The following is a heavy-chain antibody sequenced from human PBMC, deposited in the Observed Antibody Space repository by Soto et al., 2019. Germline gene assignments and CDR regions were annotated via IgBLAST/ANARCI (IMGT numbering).Heavy chain of an antibody. Sequence: EVQLVESGGGLVQPGGSLKLSCAASGFSFSGSAMHWVRQASGQGLEWVGRIRSKANSYATAYAASVKGRFTISRDDSKNTAYLQMNSLKTEDTAVYYCTGSYDYYFDYWGQGTLVTVSS. J-gene: IGHJ4*02. V-gene: IGHV3-73*01. D-gene: IGHD3-3*01. CDR2: IRSKANSYAT. CDR1: GFSFSGSA. CDR3: TGSYDYYFDY.